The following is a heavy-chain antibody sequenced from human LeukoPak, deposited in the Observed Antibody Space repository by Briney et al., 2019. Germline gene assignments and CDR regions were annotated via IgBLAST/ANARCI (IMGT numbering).Heavy chain of an antibody. V-gene: IGHV4-59*01. CDR3: ASTPGVLWFGAYYFDY. D-gene: IGHD3-10*01. Sequence: SETLSLTCTVSGGSISSYYWSWIRQPPGKGLEWIGYIYYSGSTNYNPSLKSRVTISVDTSKNQFSLKLSSVTAADTAVYYCASTPGVLWFGAYYFDYWGQGTLVTVSS. CDR2: IYYSGST. CDR1: GGSISSYY. J-gene: IGHJ4*02.